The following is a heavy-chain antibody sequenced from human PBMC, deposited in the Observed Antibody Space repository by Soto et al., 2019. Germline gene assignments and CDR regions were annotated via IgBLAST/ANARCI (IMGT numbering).Heavy chain of an antibody. V-gene: IGHV4-59*01. CDR2: IFYTGST. J-gene: IGHJ5*02. CDR1: GGSISGYY. Sequence: PSETLSLTCTVSGGSISGYYWSWIRQPPGKGLEWIAYIFYTGSTNYNPSLKSRVTISVDTSKNQFSLKLSSVTAADTAVYYCARFRPAAGTGGTNWFDPWGQGTLVTVSS. D-gene: IGHD6-13*01. CDR3: ARFRPAAGTGGTNWFDP.